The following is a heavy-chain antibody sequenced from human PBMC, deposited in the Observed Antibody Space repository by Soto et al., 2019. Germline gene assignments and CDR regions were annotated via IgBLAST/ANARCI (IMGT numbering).Heavy chain of an antibody. V-gene: IGHV3-64*01. CDR3: ARSLGGDLYYYYYYMDV. J-gene: IGHJ6*03. Sequence: GGSLRLSCAASGFTFSSYAMHWVRQAPGKGLEYVSAISSNGGSTYYANSVKGRFTISRDNSKNTLYLQMGSLRAEDMAVYYCARSLGGDLYYYYYYMDVWGKGTTVTVSS. CDR1: GFTFSSYA. D-gene: IGHD4-17*01. CDR2: ISSNGGST.